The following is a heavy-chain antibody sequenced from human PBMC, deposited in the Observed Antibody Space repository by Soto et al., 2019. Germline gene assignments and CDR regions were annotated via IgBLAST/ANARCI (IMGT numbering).Heavy chain of an antibody. J-gene: IGHJ6*03. D-gene: IGHD3-3*01. CDR1: GFTFSSYG. CDR3: AKDSGRFVLPGGGTYYMDV. V-gene: IGHV3-30*18. CDR2: ISYDGSNK. Sequence: QVQLVESGGGVVQPGRSLRLSCAASGFTFSSYGMHWVRQAQGKGLDWVAVISYDGSNKYYADSVKGRFTISRDNSKNTLYLQMNSLTAEDTAAYYCAKDSGRFVLPGGGTYYMDVWGKGTTVTVSS.